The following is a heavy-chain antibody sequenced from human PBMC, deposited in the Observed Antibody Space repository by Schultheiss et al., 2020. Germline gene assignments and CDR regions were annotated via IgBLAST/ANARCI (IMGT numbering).Heavy chain of an antibody. J-gene: IGHJ4*02. V-gene: IGHV3-23*03. CDR1: GFTFSSYA. CDR3: AKGGSSRAYYFDY. CDR2: IYSGGST. D-gene: IGHD6-13*01. Sequence: GESLKISCAASGFTFSSYAMHWVRQAPGKGLEWVSVIYSGGSTYYADSVKGRFTISRDNSKNTLYLQMNSLRAEDTAVYYCAKGGSSRAYYFDYWGQGTLVTVSS.